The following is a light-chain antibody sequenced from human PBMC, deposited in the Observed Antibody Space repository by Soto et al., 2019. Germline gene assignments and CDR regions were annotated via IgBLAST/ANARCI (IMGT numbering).Light chain of an antibody. V-gene: IGKV3-11*01. Sequence: EVVLTQSPATLSLSPGESATLSCRASQNVGHNLAWYQQTPGQAPRLLIYAASDRATGIPARFRGSGSDTDFTNTITSVEPEDFAVYYCQQRSRWPRDTFGQGSKLEIK. CDR3: QQRSRWPRDT. CDR1: QNVGHN. J-gene: IGKJ2*01. CDR2: AAS.